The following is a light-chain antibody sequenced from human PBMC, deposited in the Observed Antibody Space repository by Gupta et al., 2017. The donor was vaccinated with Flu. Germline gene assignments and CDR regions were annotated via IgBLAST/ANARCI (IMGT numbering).Light chain of an antibody. CDR3: QSADRRGSIV. CDR1: ALTDQY. Sequence: SHELTQPPSVSVSPGQTARITCSGPALTDQYVYWYQQRPGQAPVLALFKDTERPSGIPERFSGSKSGTTVTLTISGAQTEDEADYYCQSADRRGSIVFGGGTKLTV. J-gene: IGLJ2*01. V-gene: IGLV3-25*03. CDR2: KDT.